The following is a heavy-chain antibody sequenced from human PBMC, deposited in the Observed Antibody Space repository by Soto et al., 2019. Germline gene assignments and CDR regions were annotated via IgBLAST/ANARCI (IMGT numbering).Heavy chain of an antibody. CDR1: GGSFTGYY. D-gene: IGHD2-15*01. V-gene: IGHV4-34*01. Sequence: QVQLQQWGAGLLKPSETLSLTCAVNGGSFTGYYWSWVRQPPGKGREWIGEIKDGGSTNYSPSLRSRVTLSAVASKKQFSLNVTSVTAADTAVYYCARGQEGVVATHWYQGTLVTVSS. CDR2: IKDGGST. J-gene: IGHJ4*02. CDR3: ARGQEGVVATH.